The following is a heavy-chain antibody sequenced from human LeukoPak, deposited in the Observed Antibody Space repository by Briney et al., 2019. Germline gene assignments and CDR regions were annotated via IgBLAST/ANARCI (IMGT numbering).Heavy chain of an antibody. V-gene: IGHV3-7*03. Sequence: GGSLRLSCAASGFTFSSSWTCWVRQAPGNGLEWVANIKHDGTEKYYVDSVKGRFTISRDNAENSVYLQVNSLRAEDTAVYFCAKYYGSALDDWGQGTLVIVSS. D-gene: IGHD3-3*01. CDR1: GFTFSSSW. CDR2: IKHDGTEK. J-gene: IGHJ4*02. CDR3: AKYYGSALDD.